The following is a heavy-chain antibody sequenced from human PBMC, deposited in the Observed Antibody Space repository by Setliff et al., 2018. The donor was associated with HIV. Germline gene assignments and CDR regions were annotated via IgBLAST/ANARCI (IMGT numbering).Heavy chain of an antibody. Sequence: SETLSLTCAVYGGSFSGYYWSWIRQPPGKGLELIGYIYHSGSTSYNPSLKSRVTISVDTSKNQFSLKLSSVTAADTAVYYCARLTTTYYYDSSAYYHPVWGQGTLVTVSS. D-gene: IGHD3-22*01. J-gene: IGHJ4*02. CDR2: IYHSGST. CDR3: ARLTTTYYYDSSAYYHPV. V-gene: IGHV4-59*01. CDR1: GGSFSGYY.